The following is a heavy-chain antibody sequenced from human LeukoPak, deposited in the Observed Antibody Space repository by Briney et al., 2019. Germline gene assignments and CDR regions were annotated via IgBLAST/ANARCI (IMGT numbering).Heavy chain of an antibody. J-gene: IGHJ5*02. CDR3: AKDLVLYGDYFNWFDP. CDR1: GFTFSSYG. Sequence: GGSLRLSCAASGFTFSSYGMHWVRQAPGKGLEWVAFIRYDGSNKYYADSVKGRFTISRDNSKNTLYLQMNSLRAEDTAVYYCAKDLVLYGDYFNWFDPWGQGTLVTVSS. D-gene: IGHD4-17*01. CDR2: IRYDGSNK. V-gene: IGHV3-30*02.